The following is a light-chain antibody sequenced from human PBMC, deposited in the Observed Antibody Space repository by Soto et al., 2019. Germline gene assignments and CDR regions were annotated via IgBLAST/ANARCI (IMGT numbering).Light chain of an antibody. CDR1: NIGSNS. CDR3: QVWDSSSDHRDV. CDR2: YDS. V-gene: IGLV3-21*04. Sequence: SYELTQPPSVSVAPGMTASIPCGGNNIGSNSAHWYQQKPGQAPVLVIYYDSDRPSGIPERFSGSNSGNTATLTISRVEAGDEADYYCQVWDSSSDHRDVFGGGTKVTVL. J-gene: IGLJ2*01.